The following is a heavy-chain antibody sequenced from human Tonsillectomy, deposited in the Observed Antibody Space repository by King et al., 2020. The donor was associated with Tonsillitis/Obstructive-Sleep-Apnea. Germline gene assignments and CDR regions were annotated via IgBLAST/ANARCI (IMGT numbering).Heavy chain of an antibody. Sequence: VQLVESGGGSVQPGGSLRLSCAASGFTFTTYAMTWVRQAPGKGLEWVSSISDNGAGTHYADSVKGRFTISRDNSKNTLYLQMNSLRVVDTAVYYCAGGPAGADYYYMDVWGKGTTVTVSS. D-gene: IGHD6-19*01. J-gene: IGHJ6*03. V-gene: IGHV3-23*04. CDR1: GFTFTTYA. CDR3: AGGPAGADYYYMDV. CDR2: ISDNGAGT.